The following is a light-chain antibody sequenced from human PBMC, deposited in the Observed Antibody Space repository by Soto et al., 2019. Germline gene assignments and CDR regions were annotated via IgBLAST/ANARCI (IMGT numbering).Light chain of an antibody. V-gene: IGKV1-33*01. CDR1: LDITNY. CDR3: QPYDRLPFT. Sequence: DIQMTQSPSSLSASVGDRVTITCQASLDITNYLNWYQQKPGKAPKLLIYDASNFETGVPSRFSGSGSGTDFTFTITSLQPEDIATYYCQPYDRLPFTFGPGTKVDIK. J-gene: IGKJ3*01. CDR2: DAS.